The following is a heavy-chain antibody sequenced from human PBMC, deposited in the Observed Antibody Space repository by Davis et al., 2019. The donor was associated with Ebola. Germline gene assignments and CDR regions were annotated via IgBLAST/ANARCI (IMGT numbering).Heavy chain of an antibody. CDR1: GYTFTSYG. J-gene: IGHJ6*02. CDR2: IIPILGIA. V-gene: IGHV1-69*04. D-gene: IGHD1-14*01. Sequence: SVKVSCKASGYTFTSYGISWVRQAPGQGLEWMGRIIPILGIANYAQKFQGRVTITADKSTSTAYMELSSLRSEDTAVYYCARDYRGWVGMDVWGQGTTVTVSS. CDR3: ARDYRGWVGMDV.